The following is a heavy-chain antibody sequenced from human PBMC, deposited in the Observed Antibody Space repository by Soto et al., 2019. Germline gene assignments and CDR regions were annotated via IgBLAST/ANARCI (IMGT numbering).Heavy chain of an antibody. J-gene: IGHJ6*02. D-gene: IGHD2-2*01. CDR3: ARDIVVVPAAANYYYYGMDV. CDR1: GYTFTGYY. CDR2: INPNSGGT. Sequence: QVQLVQSGAEVKKPGASVKVSCKASGYTFTGYYMHWVRQAPGQGLEWMGWINPNSGGTNYAQKFQGRVTMTRDTSISTAYMELSRLSSDDTAEYYCARDIVVVPAAANYYYYGMDVWGQGTTVTVSS. V-gene: IGHV1-2*02.